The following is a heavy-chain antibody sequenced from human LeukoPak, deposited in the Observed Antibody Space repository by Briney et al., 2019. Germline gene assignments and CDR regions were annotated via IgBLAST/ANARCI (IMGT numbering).Heavy chain of an antibody. V-gene: IGHV5-51*01. D-gene: IGHD2-2*02. CDR2: IYPGDSDT. CDR1: GYSFTSYW. CDR3: ARHHCSSTSCYNPSRNWFDP. Sequence: GESLKISCKGSGYSFTSYWIGWVRQMPGKGLEWMGIIYPGDSDTRYSPSFQGQVTISADKSISTAYLQWSSLKASDTAMYYCARHHCSSTSCYNPSRNWFDPWGQGTLVTVSS. J-gene: IGHJ5*02.